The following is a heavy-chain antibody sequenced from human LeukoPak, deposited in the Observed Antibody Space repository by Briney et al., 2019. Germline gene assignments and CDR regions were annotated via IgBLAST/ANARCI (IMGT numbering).Heavy chain of an antibody. D-gene: IGHD4-17*01. CDR3: AREDRDGDFDY. CDR2: ISSNGGST. J-gene: IGHJ4*02. Sequence: GGSLRLSCAASGFTFSSYAMHWVRQAPGKGLEYVSAISSNGGSTYYANSVKGRFTISRDNSKNTLYLQMGSLRAEDMAVYYCAREDRDGDFDYWGQGTLVTVSS. V-gene: IGHV3-64*01. CDR1: GFTFSSYA.